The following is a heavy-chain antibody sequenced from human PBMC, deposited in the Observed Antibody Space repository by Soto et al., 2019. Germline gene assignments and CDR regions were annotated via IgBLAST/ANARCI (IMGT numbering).Heavy chain of an antibody. D-gene: IGHD2-2*01. J-gene: IGHJ6*03. CDR1: GYTFTSYA. Sequence: ASVKVSCKASGYTFTSYAMHWVRQAPGQRLEWMGWINAGNGNTKYSQKFQGRVTITRDTSASTAYMELSSLRSEDTAVYYCARGRIVVVPAAMGIHYYYYMDVWGKGTTVTVSS. CDR2: INAGNGNT. V-gene: IGHV1-3*01. CDR3: ARGRIVVVPAAMGIHYYYYMDV.